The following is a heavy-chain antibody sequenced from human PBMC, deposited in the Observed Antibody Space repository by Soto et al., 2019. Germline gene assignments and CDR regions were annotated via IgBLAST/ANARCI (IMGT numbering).Heavy chain of an antibody. V-gene: IGHV3-11*06. Sequence: PVGSLILSCAASGFTFSYYYMSWIRQAPGKGLEWVSYISSSSSYTNYADSVKGRFTISRDNAKNSLYLQMNSLRAEDTAVYYCARESGRGEYCSGGSCYSFNWFDPWGQGTLVTVSS. D-gene: IGHD2-15*01. J-gene: IGHJ5*02. CDR3: ARESGRGEYCSGGSCYSFNWFDP. CDR1: GFTFSYYY. CDR2: ISSSSSYT.